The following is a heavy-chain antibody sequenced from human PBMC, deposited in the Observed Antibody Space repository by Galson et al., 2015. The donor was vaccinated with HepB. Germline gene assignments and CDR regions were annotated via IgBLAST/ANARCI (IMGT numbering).Heavy chain of an antibody. D-gene: IGHD4-23*01. J-gene: IGHJ4*02. Sequence: SETLSLTCTVSGGSISSSSYYWGWIRQPPGKGLEWIGSIYYSGSTYYNPSLKSRVTISVDTSKNQFSLKLSSVTAADTAVYYCASLDYGGNSYYFDYWGQGTLVTVSS. V-gene: IGHV4-39*07. CDR3: ASLDYGGNSYYFDY. CDR2: IYYSGST. CDR1: GGSISSSSYY.